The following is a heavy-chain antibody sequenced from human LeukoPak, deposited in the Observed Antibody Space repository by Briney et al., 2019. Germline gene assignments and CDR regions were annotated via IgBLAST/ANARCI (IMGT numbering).Heavy chain of an antibody. J-gene: IGHJ4*02. CDR3: ARDGVNCSGGSCYQYFDY. CDR1: GGSISSGSYY. CDR2: IYYSGST. V-gene: IGHV4-61*10. Sequence: SETLSLTCTVSGGSISSGSYYWSWIRQPAGKGLEWIGYIYYSGSTNYNPSLKSRVTISVDTSKNQFSLKLSSVTAADTAVYYCARDGVNCSGGSCYQYFDYWGQGTLVTVSS. D-gene: IGHD2-15*01.